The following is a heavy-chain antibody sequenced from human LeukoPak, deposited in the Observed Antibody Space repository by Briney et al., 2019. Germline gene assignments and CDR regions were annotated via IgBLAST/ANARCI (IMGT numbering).Heavy chain of an antibody. V-gene: IGHV3-74*01. CDR3: AKDDAWLRYGE. CDR1: GLNFRDYW. D-gene: IGHD3-10*01. CDR2: IKADGSDT. Sequence: GGSLRLSCAASGLNFRDYWMHWVRQVPGKGLVWVSRIKADGSDTVYADSVKGRFTISRDNSKNTVYLEVISLTDEDTAVYYCAKDDAWLRYGEWSQGTLVTVSS. J-gene: IGHJ4*02.